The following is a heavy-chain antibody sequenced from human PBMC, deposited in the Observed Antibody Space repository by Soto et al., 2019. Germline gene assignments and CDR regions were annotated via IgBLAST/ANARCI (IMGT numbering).Heavy chain of an antibody. V-gene: IGHV1-69*01. CDR2: IIPIFGTA. Sequence: QVQLVQSGAEVKKPGSSVKVSCKASGGTFSSYAISWVRQAPGQGLEWMGGIIPIFGTANYAQKFQGRVTITADESTSTAYMELSSLRSEDTAVYYCVRARRRYYDSSGQPKDYYYYGMDVWGQGTTVTVSS. CDR3: VRARRRYYDSSGQPKDYYYYGMDV. CDR1: GGTFSSYA. J-gene: IGHJ6*02. D-gene: IGHD3-22*01.